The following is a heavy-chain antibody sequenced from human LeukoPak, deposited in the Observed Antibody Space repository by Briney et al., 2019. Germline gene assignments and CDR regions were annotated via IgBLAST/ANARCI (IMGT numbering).Heavy chain of an antibody. CDR1: GYTFTGYY. V-gene: IGHV1-2*06. CDR2: INPNSGGT. CDR3: ARGNNGFGEIFPDY. J-gene: IGHJ4*02. D-gene: IGHD3-10*01. Sequence: ASVKVSCKASGYTFTGYYMHWVRQAPGQGLEWMGRINPNSGGTNYAQKFQGRVTMTRDTSISTAYMELSSLRSEDTAAYYCARGNNGFGEIFPDYWGQGTLVTVSS.